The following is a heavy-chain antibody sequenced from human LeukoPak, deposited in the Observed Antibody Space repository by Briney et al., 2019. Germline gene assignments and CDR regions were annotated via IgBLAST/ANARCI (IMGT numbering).Heavy chain of an antibody. CDR2: ISYDGTNK. Sequence: GGSLRLSCAASGFAFSSYGIHWVRQAPGKGLEWVAVISYDGTNKYYADSVKGRITISRDNSENALYLQMSSLRAEDTAVYYCARDMNNRGAFDIWGQGTMVTVSS. CDR3: ARDMNNRGAFDI. V-gene: IGHV3-30*03. D-gene: IGHD1/OR15-1a*01. J-gene: IGHJ3*02. CDR1: GFAFSSYG.